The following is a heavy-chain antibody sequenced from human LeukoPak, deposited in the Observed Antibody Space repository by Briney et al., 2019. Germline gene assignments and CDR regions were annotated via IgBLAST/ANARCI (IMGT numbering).Heavy chain of an antibody. CDR1: GYTFTSYY. Sequence: ASVKVSCKASGYTFTSYYLHWVRQAPGQGLEWMGIINPSSGSTNYAQKFQGRITMTRDTSTSTVYMELSSLRSEDTAVYYCARVASYSSSWYYFDYWGQGTLVTVSS. J-gene: IGHJ4*02. CDR3: ARVASYSSSWYYFDY. D-gene: IGHD6-13*01. V-gene: IGHV1-46*01. CDR2: INPSSGST.